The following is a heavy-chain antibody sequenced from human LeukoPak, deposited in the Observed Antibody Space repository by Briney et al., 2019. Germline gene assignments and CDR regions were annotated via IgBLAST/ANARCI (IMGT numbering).Heavy chain of an antibody. CDR3: ARAQEGHDYSNYPLYYYYYMDV. CDR1: GFTFSDYY. CDR2: ISSSGSTI. V-gene: IGHV3-11*01. Sequence: GGSLRLSCAASGFTFSDYYMSWIRQAPGKGLEWVSYISSSGSTIYYADSVKGRFTISRDNAKNSLYLQMNSLGAEDTAVYYCARAQEGHDYSNYPLYYYYYMDVWGKGTTVTVSS. J-gene: IGHJ6*03. D-gene: IGHD4-11*01.